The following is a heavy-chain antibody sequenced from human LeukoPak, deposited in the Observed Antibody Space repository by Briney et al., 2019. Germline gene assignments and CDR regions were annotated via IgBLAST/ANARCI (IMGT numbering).Heavy chain of an antibody. Sequence: PSETLSLTCTVSGGSISSYYWSWIRQPPGKGLEWIGYIYYSGSTNYNPSLKSRVTISVDTSKNQFSLKLSSVTAADTAVYYCARTNLKRIAAAGTEDAGLDYWGQGTLVTVSS. V-gene: IGHV4-59*08. CDR1: GGSISSYY. J-gene: IGHJ4*02. D-gene: IGHD6-13*01. CDR2: IYYSGST. CDR3: ARTNLKRIAAAGTEDAGLDY.